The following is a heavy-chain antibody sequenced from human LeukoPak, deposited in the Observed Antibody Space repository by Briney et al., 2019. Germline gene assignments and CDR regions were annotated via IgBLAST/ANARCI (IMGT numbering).Heavy chain of an antibody. CDR1: GFTFSSYW. J-gene: IGHJ5*02. CDR3: ARAYCSSTSCGWFDP. D-gene: IGHD2-2*01. CDR2: INGDGRST. V-gene: IGHV3-74*03. Sequence: QPGGSQTLSCAASGFTFSSYWMHWVRQAPGKGLVLLSGINGDGRSTTYAESVKGRFTISRDKAKNTLYLQMNSLRAEDTAVYYCARAYCSSTSCGWFDPWGQGTLVTVSS.